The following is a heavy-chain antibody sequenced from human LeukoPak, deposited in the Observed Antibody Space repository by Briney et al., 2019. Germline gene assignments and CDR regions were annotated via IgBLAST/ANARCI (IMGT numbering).Heavy chain of an antibody. D-gene: IGHD2-2*01. CDR3: ARGLGYCTSTTCLLPFDY. CDR2: IYSGGST. Sequence: TGGSLRLSCAASGFTVSTYYMTWVRQAPGKGLECASVIYSGGSTYYADSVKGRFTVSRDNSKNTLYLQMNSLRAEDTAMYHCARGLGYCTSTTCLLPFDYWGQGTLVTVSS. J-gene: IGHJ4*02. V-gene: IGHV3-53*01. CDR1: GFTVSTYY.